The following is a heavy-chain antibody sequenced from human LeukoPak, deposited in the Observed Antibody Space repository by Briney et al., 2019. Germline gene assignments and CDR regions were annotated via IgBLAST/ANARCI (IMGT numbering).Heavy chain of an antibody. J-gene: IGHJ4*02. CDR2: VYYSGST. CDR1: GGSISSYY. V-gene: IGHV4-59*01. Sequence: SETLSLTCTVSGGSISSYYWSWIRQPPGKGLEWIGYVYYSGSTNYNPSLKSRVTISVDTSKNQFSLRLSSVTAADTAVYYCARVTGYVMEDYFDYWGQGTLVTVSS. CDR3: ARVTGYVMEDYFDY. D-gene: IGHD6-13*01.